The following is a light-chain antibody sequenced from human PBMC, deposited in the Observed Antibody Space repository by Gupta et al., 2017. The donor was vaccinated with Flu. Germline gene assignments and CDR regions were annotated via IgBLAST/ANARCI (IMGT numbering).Light chain of an antibody. V-gene: IGKV1-39*01. J-gene: IGKJ1*01. CDR3: QQSDSSPRM. CDR1: QNVYRY. Sequence: PSSLSARVGDRVNITCRASQNVYRYLNWYQQKPGEAPKLLIYAATVVHSGVTSRFSGSTSGTDFTLTISVRQHEDFATYYCQQSDSSPRMFGQGTRVDVK. CDR2: AAT.